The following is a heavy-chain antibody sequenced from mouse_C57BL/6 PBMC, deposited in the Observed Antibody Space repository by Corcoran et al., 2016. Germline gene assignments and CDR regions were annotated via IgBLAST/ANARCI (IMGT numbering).Heavy chain of an antibody. J-gene: IGHJ3*01. CDR2: INPNNGGT. CDR1: GYTFTDYY. V-gene: IGHV1-26*01. CDR3: ASGAY. Sequence: EVQLQQFGPELVKPGASVKISCKASGYTFTDYYMNWVKQSHGKSLEWIGDINPNNGGTSYNQKFKGKATLTVDKSSSTAYMELRSLTSEDSAVYYCASGAYWGQGTLVTVSA.